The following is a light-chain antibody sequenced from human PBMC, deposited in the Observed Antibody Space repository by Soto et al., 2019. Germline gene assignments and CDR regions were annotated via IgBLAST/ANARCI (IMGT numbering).Light chain of an antibody. Sequence: DVQMTQSPSPLSASVGDRVTITCRASKSINNLLAWYHQKQGKAPKFLIYDVSTLESGVPSRFSGSGSGTEFTLTISSLQPEDFATCYCQQYDSYPLTFGGGTRVEIK. V-gene: IGKV1-5*01. J-gene: IGKJ4*01. CDR2: DVS. CDR3: QQYDSYPLT. CDR1: KSINNL.